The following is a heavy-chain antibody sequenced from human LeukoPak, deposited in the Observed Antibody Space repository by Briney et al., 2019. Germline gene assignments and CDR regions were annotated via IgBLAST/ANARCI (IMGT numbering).Heavy chain of an antibody. CDR2: FTGEGSST. CDR3: ARSVRFDP. Sequence: GGSLRLSCATSGFNFRPYWTHGVRQAPGKGLVWVSRFTGEGSSTTYADSVKGRFTISRDNAKNTPYLQMNSLRDEDTAVYSCARSVRFDPWGQGTLVTVSS. J-gene: IGHJ5*02. V-gene: IGHV3-74*01. D-gene: IGHD5/OR15-5a*01. CDR1: GFNFRPYW.